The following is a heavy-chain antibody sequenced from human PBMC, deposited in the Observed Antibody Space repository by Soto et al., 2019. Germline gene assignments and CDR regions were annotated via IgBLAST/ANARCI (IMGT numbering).Heavy chain of an antibody. CDR1: GFTVSSNY. CDR2: IYSGGST. Sequence: GGSLRLSCAASGFTVSSNYMSWVRQAPGKGLEWVSVIYSGGSTYYADSVKGRFTISRDNSKNTLYLQMNSLRAEDTAVYYCARELPRTMVRGVINRINWFDPWGQGTLVTVSS. D-gene: IGHD3-10*01. J-gene: IGHJ5*02. CDR3: ARELPRTMVRGVINRINWFDP. V-gene: IGHV3-66*01.